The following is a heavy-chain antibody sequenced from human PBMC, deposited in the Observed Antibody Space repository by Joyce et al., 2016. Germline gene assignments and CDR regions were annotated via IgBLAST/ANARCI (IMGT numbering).Heavy chain of an antibody. CDR1: GSTFSSSS. CDR2: ISGTSDYI. V-gene: IGHV3-21*01. D-gene: IGHD3-16*01. CDR3: ARGGISYYYAMDV. J-gene: IGHJ6*02. Sequence: QLVESGGGVVKPGGSLRLSCEASGSTFSSSSMSWFRQAPGKGVEWGAAISGTSDYIFHAETVRGRFTVSRENAKKTLYLQMNSLRAEDSAVFYCARGGISYYYAMDVWGQGTTVTVSS.